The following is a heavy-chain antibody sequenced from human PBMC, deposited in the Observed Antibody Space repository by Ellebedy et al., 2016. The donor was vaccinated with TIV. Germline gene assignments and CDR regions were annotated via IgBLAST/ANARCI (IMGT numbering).Heavy chain of an antibody. CDR3: ARLNIVVGWFDP. CDR2: INPDNGDT. D-gene: IGHD2-2*01. J-gene: IGHJ5*02. V-gene: IGHV1-2*02. CDR1: GYTFTGYY. Sequence: AASVKVSCKASGYTFTGYYMHWVRQAPGQGLEWMGWINPDNGDTNYAQRFQDRVTMTRDTSISTAYMELSRLRSDDTAVYYCARLNIVVGWFDPWGQGTLVTVSS.